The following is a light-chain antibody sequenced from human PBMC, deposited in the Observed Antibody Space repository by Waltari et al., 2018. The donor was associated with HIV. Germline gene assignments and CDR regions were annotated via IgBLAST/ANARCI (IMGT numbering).Light chain of an antibody. CDR3: HQYNNWPYT. V-gene: IGKV3-15*01. J-gene: IGKJ2*01. CDR1: QSVNTN. CDR2: GAS. Sequence: MMQSPDILPVSPGEGVTLTCRASQSVNTNVAWYQQRPGQAPRLLIYGASTRAAGFPARISGGGSGTEFTLTISSLQSEDFALYFCHQYNNWPYTFGQGTKLDIK.